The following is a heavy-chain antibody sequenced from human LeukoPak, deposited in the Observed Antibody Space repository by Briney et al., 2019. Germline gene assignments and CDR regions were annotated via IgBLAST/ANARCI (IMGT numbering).Heavy chain of an antibody. Sequence: KTSETLSLTCTVSGGSISGHYWSWIRQPPGKGLEWIGHFYYSGSTNYNPSLQSRVTISVDTSNNQVSLKLTSVTAADTAVYYCARGAYFDYWGQGTLVTVSS. J-gene: IGHJ4*02. CDR1: GGSISGHY. CDR2: FYYSGST. CDR3: ARGAYFDY. V-gene: IGHV4-59*11. D-gene: IGHD1-26*01.